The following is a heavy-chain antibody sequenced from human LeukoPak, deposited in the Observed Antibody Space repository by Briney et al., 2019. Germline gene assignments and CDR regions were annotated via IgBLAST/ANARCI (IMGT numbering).Heavy chain of an antibody. J-gene: IGHJ4*02. CDR3: ARASGGYYDSSGSFDY. V-gene: IGHV3-23*01. CDR1: GFTFSSSA. D-gene: IGHD3-22*01. CDR2: ISASGGST. Sequence: GGSLRLSCAASGFTFSSSAMSWVRQVPGKGLEWVSGISASGGSTYYADSVRGRFTISRDNSKNTLYVQMNSLRAEDTAVYHCARASGGYYDSSGSFDYWGQGTLVTVSS.